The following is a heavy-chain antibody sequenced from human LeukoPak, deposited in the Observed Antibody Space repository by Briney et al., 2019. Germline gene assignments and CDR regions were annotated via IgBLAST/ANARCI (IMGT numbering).Heavy chain of an antibody. J-gene: IGHJ5*02. D-gene: IGHD6-13*01. CDR3: ARQYSSRNNWFDP. CDR1: GGTFSSYA. Sequence: SVKVSCKASGGTFSSYAISWVRQAPGQGLEWMGRIIPILGIANYAQKFQGRVTITADKSTSTAYMELRSLRSDDTAVYYCARQYSSRNNWFDPWGQGTLVTVSS. V-gene: IGHV1-69*04. CDR2: IIPILGIA.